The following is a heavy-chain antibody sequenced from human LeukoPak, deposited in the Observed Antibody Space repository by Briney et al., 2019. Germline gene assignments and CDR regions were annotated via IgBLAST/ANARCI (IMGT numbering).Heavy chain of an antibody. CDR1: GGSISTYY. V-gene: IGHV4-59*08. CDR2: IDYTGST. CDR3: ARVGSYCHDY. D-gene: IGHD2-8*02. Sequence: SETLSLTCTVSGGSISTYYWSWIQQPPGKGLEWIGYIDYTGSTNINPSLKSRVTISVDTSKNQFSLKLSSVTAADTAFYYCARVGSYCHDYWGQGTLVTVSS. J-gene: IGHJ4*02.